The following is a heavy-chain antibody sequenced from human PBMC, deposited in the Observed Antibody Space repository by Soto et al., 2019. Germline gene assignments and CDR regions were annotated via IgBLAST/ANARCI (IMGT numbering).Heavy chain of an antibody. Sequence: EVQLVESGGGLVQPGGSLRLSCVASGFTFRNYWMHWVRQAPGTGLVWVSRIKSDGSLTTYADSVEGRFTVSRDNAKNTLYLELNRLGGEDTAVYYCARCATDYSYAYSFWGQGTLVTVSS. J-gene: IGHJ4*02. CDR1: GFTFRNYW. V-gene: IGHV3-74*01. CDR2: IKSDGSLT. CDR3: ARCATDYSYAYSF. D-gene: IGHD5-18*01.